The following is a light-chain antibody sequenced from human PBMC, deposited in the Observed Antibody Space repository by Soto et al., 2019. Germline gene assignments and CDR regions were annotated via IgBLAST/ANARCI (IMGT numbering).Light chain of an antibody. CDR2: EVN. J-gene: IGLJ2*01. CDR3: CSYAGSYTV. V-gene: IGLV2-8*01. CDR1: SSDVGGYNS. Sequence: QSVLTQPPSASGSPGQSVTVSCTGTSSDVGGYNSVSWYQQHPGKAPKLMIYEVNKRPSGVPDRFSGSKSGNTASLTVSGLQAEDEADYYCCSYAGSYTVFGGGTKLTVL.